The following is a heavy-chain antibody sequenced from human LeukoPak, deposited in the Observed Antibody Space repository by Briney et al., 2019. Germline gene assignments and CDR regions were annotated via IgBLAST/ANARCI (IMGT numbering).Heavy chain of an antibody. J-gene: IGHJ5*02. CDR2: ISSSGSTI. V-gene: IGHV3-48*04. CDR1: GFTLSSYG. CDR3: ARENRLWLGRDWFDP. D-gene: IGHD6-19*01. Sequence: GGSLRLSCAASGFTLSSYGMSWVRQAPGKGLEWVSYISSSGSTIYYADSVKGRFTISRDSAKNSLYLQMNSLRAEDTAVYYCARENRLWLGRDWFDPWGQGTLVTVSS.